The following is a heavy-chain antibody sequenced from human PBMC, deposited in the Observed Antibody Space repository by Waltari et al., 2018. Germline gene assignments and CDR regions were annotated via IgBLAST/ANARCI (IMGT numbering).Heavy chain of an antibody. Sequence: QVQLQESGPGLVKPSETLSLTCTVSDGSMTGHYWSWIRQPPGKGLEWIGYIYYSGNTNYNPSLKSRVTISVDPSKTQCSLKLNSVTAADTALYYCARTSRAIDYYFDYWGQGTLVTVSS. J-gene: IGHJ4*01. CDR3: ARTSRAIDYYFDY. D-gene: IGHD3-10*01. V-gene: IGHV4-59*11. CDR1: DGSMTGHY. CDR2: IYYSGNT.